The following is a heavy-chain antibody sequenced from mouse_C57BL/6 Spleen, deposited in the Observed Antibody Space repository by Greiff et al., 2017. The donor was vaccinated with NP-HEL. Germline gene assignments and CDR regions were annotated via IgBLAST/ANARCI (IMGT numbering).Heavy chain of an antibody. CDR2: INPNNGGT. Sequence: VHVKQSGPELVKPGASVKMSCKASGYTFTDYNMHWVKQSHGKSLEWIGYINPNNGGTSYNQKFKGKATLTVNKSSSTAYMELRSLTSEDSAVYYCARDYYGTYWGQGTSVTVSS. CDR3: ARDYYGTY. J-gene: IGHJ4*01. D-gene: IGHD1-1*01. V-gene: IGHV1-22*01. CDR1: GYTFTDYN.